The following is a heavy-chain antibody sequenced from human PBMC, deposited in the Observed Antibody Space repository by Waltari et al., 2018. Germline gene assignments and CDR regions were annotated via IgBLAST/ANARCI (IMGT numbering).Heavy chain of an antibody. J-gene: IGHJ4*02. Sequence: QVQLQESGPGLVKPSETLSLTCTVSGYSISSGYYWGWIRQPPGKGLEWIGSIYHSGSTYYNPSLKSRVTISVDTSKNQFSLKLSSVTAADTAVYYCARISSGWYFDYWGQGTLVTVSS. V-gene: IGHV4-38-2*02. D-gene: IGHD6-19*01. CDR3: ARISSGWYFDY. CDR1: GYSISSGYY. CDR2: IYHSGST.